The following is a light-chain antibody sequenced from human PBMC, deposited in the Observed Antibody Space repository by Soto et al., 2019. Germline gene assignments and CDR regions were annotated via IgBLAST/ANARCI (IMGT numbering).Light chain of an antibody. CDR1: PSVTNY. CDR2: GAF. CDR3: QQRNVWHLIR. Sequence: NGLNNTQANLSSSPKPTPNHFLKPSPSVTNYLAWYQQRPGQAPRLLIFGAFNRATGIQARFSGSGSGTDFTLTISSLEPEDSAIYYCQQRNVWHLIRFGQVTRLEIK. J-gene: IGKJ5*01. V-gene: IGKV3D-11*02.